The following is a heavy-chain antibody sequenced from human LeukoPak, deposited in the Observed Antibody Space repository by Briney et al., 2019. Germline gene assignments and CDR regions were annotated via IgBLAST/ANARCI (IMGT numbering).Heavy chain of an antibody. J-gene: IGHJ4*02. D-gene: IGHD3-3*01. CDR1: GFTFSSYA. V-gene: IGHV3-23*01. Sequence: PGGSLRLSCAASGFTFSSYAMSWVRQAPGKGLEWVSAISGSGGSTYYADSVKGRFTISRDNSKNTLYLQMNSLRAEDTAVYYCAKLTGGFLEWLLTGVYFDYWGQGTLVTVSS. CDR3: AKLTGGFLEWLLTGVYFDY. CDR2: ISGSGGST.